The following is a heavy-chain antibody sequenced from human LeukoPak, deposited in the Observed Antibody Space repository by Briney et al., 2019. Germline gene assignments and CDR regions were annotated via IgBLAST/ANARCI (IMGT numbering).Heavy chain of an antibody. CDR1: GFTFSSYS. V-gene: IGHV3-21*01. Sequence: GGSLRLSCAASGFTFSSYSMNWVRQAPGKGLEWVSSISSSSSYIYYADSVKGRFTISRDNAKNSLYLQMNSLRAEDTAVYYCARKSGGWPDAFDIWGQGTMVTVSS. D-gene: IGHD3-16*01. CDR2: ISSSSSYI. CDR3: ARKSGGWPDAFDI. J-gene: IGHJ3*02.